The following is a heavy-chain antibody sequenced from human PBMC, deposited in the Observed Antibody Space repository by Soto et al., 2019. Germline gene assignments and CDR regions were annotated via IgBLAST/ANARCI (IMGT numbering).Heavy chain of an antibody. D-gene: IGHD2-8*01. CDR1: GFTFSRNG. Sequence: EVQVLESGGGLAQPGGSLRLSCATSGFTFSRNGMSWVRQAPGKGLDWVSGISGNGRNTYYADSVKGRFTISRDNSNNTLFLQMNSMRVEDKAVYYCAKNGLSDSPSAIDSWGQGTLVTVSS. CDR2: ISGNGRNT. CDR3: AKNGLSDSPSAIDS. V-gene: IGHV3-23*01. J-gene: IGHJ4*02.